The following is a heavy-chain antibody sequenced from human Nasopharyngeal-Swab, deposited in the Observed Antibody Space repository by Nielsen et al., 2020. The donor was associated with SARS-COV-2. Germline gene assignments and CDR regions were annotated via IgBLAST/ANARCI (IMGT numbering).Heavy chain of an antibody. CDR2: ISYDGSNQ. D-gene: IGHD4-17*01. Sequence: GEFLKISCVASGFNFHTYALHWVRQAPGKGLEWVAIISYDGSNQFYADSVKGRFAVSRDNSKNTLYLQMSSLTREDTAIYYCARGKDGVYYYYGMDVWGQGTTVTVSS. V-gene: IGHV3-30*09. CDR1: GFNFHTYA. J-gene: IGHJ6*02. CDR3: ARGKDGVYYYYGMDV.